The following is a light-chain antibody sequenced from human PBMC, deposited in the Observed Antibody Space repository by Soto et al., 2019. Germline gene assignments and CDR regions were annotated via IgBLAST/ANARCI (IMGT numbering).Light chain of an antibody. J-gene: IGKJ4*01. CDR2: DAS. CDR1: QSVSSY. CDR3: QQRSNWLT. Sequence: EIVLTQSPATLSLSPGERVTLSCRASQSVSSYLAWYQQKPGQAPRLLIYDASNRATGIPARFSGSGSGTDFTLTISSLEPEDFAVYYCQQRSNWLTIGGGTKVEIK. V-gene: IGKV3-11*01.